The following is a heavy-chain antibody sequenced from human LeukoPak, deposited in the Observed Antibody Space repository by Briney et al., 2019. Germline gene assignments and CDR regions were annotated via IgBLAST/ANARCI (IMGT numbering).Heavy chain of an antibody. J-gene: IGHJ4*02. V-gene: IGHV3-48*03. CDR1: GFTFSSYE. D-gene: IGHD2/OR15-2a*01. Sequence: GGSLRLSCAASGFTFSSYEMNWVRQAPGKGLEWVSYISDSGITIYYADSVKGRFTISRDNARNSLYLQMNSLRAEDTAVYYCASNLRSTAYREFDYWGQGTLVTVSS. CDR3: ASNLRSTAYREFDY. CDR2: ISDSGITI.